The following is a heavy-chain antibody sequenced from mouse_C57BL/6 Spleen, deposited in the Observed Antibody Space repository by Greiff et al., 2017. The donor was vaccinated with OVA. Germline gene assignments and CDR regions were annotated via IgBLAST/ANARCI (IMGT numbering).Heavy chain of an antibody. J-gene: IGHJ1*03. V-gene: IGHV5-6*01. CDR1: GFTFSSYG. CDR3: ARDYSNYVDWYFDV. CDR2: ISSGGSYT. Sequence: EVQLVESGGDLVKPGGSLKLSCAASGFTFSSYGMSWVRQTPDKRLEWVATISSGGSYTYYPDSVKGRYTISRDNAKNTLYLQMSSLKSEDTAMYYFARDYSNYVDWYFDVWGTGTTVTVSS. D-gene: IGHD2-5*01.